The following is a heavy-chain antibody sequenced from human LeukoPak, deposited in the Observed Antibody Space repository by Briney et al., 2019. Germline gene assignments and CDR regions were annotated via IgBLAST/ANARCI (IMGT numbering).Heavy chain of an antibody. CDR3: ARGLKFAYYYDSSGHYYERGYFDY. J-gene: IGHJ4*02. D-gene: IGHD3-22*01. Sequence: SETLSLTCAVYGGSFSGYYWSWIRQPPGKGLEWIGEINHSGSTNYNPSLKSRVTISVDTSKNQFSLKLSSVTAADTAVYYCARGLKFAYYYDSSGHYYERGYFDYWGQGTLVTVSS. CDR1: GGSFSGYY. V-gene: IGHV4-34*01. CDR2: INHSGST.